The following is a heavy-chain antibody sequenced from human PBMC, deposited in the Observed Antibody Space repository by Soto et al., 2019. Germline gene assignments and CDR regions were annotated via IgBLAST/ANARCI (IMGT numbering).Heavy chain of an antibody. Sequence: QVQLVESGGGVVQPGRSLRVSCAASGFTFSIYAMHWVRQAPGTGLEWVAVISYDGTKTYYADSVKGRFTISRDNSKNTVYRQRNSLGYEDTAVYYCAKGRGRRRQGLIDPVDYWGQGTLVTVSP. D-gene: IGHD3-10*01. CDR2: ISYDGTKT. CDR3: AKGRGRRRQGLIDPVDY. V-gene: IGHV3-30*18. CDR1: GFTFSIYA. J-gene: IGHJ4*02.